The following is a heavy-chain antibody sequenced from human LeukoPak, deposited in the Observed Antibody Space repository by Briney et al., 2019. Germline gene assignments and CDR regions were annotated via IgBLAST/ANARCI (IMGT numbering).Heavy chain of an antibody. CDR2: VYYSGTT. V-gene: IGHV4-59*01. D-gene: IGHD4-23*01. CDR3: ARVGVDYSGNIIKYYFDY. J-gene: IGHJ4*02. CDR1: GGSISSYY. Sequence: SETLSLTCAVSGGSISSYYWSWIRQPPGKGLEWIGYVYYSGTTNYNPSLKSRVIISVDTSKNQFSLKLSPVIAADTAVYYCARVGVDYSGNIIKYYFDYWGQGTLVTVSS.